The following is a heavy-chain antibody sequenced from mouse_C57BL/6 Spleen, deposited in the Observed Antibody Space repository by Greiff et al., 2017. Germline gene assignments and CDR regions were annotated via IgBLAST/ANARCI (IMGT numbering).Heavy chain of an antibody. D-gene: IGHD4-1*01. CDR3: ARWDSQRYYAMDY. V-gene: IGHV1-20*01. Sequence: EVQLQQSGPELVKPGDSVKISCKASGYSFTGYFMNWVMQSHGKSLEWIGRINPYNGDTFYNQKFKGKATLTVDKSSSTAHMELRSLTSEDSAVYYCARWDSQRYYAMDYWGQGTSVTVSS. CDR1: GYSFTGYF. CDR2: INPYNGDT. J-gene: IGHJ4*01.